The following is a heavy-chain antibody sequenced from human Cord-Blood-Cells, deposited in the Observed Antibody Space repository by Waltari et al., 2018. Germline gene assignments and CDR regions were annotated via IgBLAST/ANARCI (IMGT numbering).Heavy chain of an antibody. J-gene: IGHJ4*02. D-gene: IGHD1-20*01. CDR3: ARGLYNWNDAPFDY. CDR2: INHSGST. CDR1: GGSFSGYY. V-gene: IGHV4-34*01. Sequence: QVQLQQWGAGLLKPSETLSLTCAVYGGSFSGYYWSWHRQPPGKGLEWIGEINHSGSTNYNPSLKSRVTISVDTSKNQFSLKLSSVTAADTAVYYCARGLYNWNDAPFDYWGQGTLVTVSS.